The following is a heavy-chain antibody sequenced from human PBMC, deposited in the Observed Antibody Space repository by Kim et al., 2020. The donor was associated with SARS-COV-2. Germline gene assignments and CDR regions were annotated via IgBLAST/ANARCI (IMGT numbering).Heavy chain of an antibody. CDR3: ARKPTTSSWSYYFEY. D-gene: IGHD6-13*01. CDR2: ISYDGTNK. V-gene: IGHV3-30*04. CDR1: GFSFSNYA. J-gene: IGHJ4*01. Sequence: GGSLRLSCAASGFSFSNYAMFWVRQAPGKGLEWVALISYDGTNKDYADSVKGRFTISRDNSKSTLYLQMNSRRVADTAVYFCARKPTTSSWSYYFEYWGQGTLVSVSS.